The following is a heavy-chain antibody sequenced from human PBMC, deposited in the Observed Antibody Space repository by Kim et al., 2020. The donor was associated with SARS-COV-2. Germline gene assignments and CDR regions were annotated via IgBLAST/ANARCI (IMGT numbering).Heavy chain of an antibody. D-gene: IGHD6-19*01. CDR3: AKDHPSSGWPAFDY. V-gene: IGHV3-23*01. CDR2: INNGGIP. Sequence: GGSLRLSCVASGFTFTSRAMSCVRQIPGQGLEWVASINNGGIPYYADSVKGRFTVSRDLTKATLYLQMNSLRAADTALYYCAKDHPSSGWPAFDYWGQGT. J-gene: IGHJ4*01. CDR1: GFTFTSRA.